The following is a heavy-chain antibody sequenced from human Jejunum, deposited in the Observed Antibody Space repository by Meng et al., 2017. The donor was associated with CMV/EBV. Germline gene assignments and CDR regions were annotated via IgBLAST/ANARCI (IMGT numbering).Heavy chain of an antibody. V-gene: IGHV1-2*02. CDR3: SSAPGDY. D-gene: IGHD1-14*01. CDR2: INPRAGGT. Sequence: KVSCKSSGYSFSGYYMSWMRQAPGQGLEWMGWINPRAGGTDYAQKFQGRVTLTRDTSITTVYMELSNLKSDDSAVYYCSSAPGDYWGQGTLVTVSS. CDR1: GYSFSGYY. J-gene: IGHJ4*02.